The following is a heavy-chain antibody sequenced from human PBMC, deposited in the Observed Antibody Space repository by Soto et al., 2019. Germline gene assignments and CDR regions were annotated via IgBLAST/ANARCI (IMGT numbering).Heavy chain of an antibody. D-gene: IGHD3-3*01. CDR1: GYTFTSYG. CDR3: ARGRIFGVVINLNWFDP. J-gene: IGHJ5*02. Sequence: ASVKVSCKASGYTFTSYGISWVRQAPGQGLEWMGWISAYNGNTNYAQKLQGRVTMTTDTSTSTAYMELRSLRSDDTAVYYCARGRIFGVVINLNWFDPWGQGTLVTVSS. V-gene: IGHV1-18*01. CDR2: ISAYNGNT.